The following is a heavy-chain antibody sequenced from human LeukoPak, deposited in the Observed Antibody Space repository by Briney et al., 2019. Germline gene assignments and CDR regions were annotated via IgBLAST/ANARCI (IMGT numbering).Heavy chain of an antibody. CDR1: GFIFSNYS. CDR2: ISSSSNYI. D-gene: IGHD5-24*01. Sequence: GGSLRLSCAGSGFIFSNYSMNWVRQAPGKGLEWVSSISSSSNYIYYADSMKGRFTISRDNSKNTLYLQMNSLRGEDTAVYSCARGQRRHIDMAPSFDYWGQGTLVTVSS. V-gene: IGHV3-21*01. J-gene: IGHJ4*02. CDR3: ARGQRRHIDMAPSFDY.